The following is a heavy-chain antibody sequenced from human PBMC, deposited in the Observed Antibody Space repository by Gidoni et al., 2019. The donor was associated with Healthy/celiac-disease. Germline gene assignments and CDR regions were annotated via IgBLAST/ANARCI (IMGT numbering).Heavy chain of an antibody. CDR2: INPNSGGT. V-gene: IGHV1-2*02. Sequence: QVQLVQSGAEVKKPGASVKVSCKASGYTFTGYYMHWVRQAPGQGLEWMGWINPNSGGTNYAKKVQGRVTMTRDTSISTAYMELSRLRSDDTAVYYCASGPHRGRNYYFDYWGQGTLVTVSS. CDR3: ASGPHRGRNYYFDY. J-gene: IGHJ4*02. D-gene: IGHD1-7*01. CDR1: GYTFTGYY.